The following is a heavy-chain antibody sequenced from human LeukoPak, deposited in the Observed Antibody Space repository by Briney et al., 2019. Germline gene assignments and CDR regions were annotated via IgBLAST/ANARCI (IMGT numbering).Heavy chain of an antibody. CDR1: GGSISSSSYY. CDR3: ARSAHYYDSSGSDSRVRSRKKDFDY. V-gene: IGHV4-39*01. CDR2: IYYSGST. Sequence: SETLSLTCTVSGGSISSSSYYWGWIRQPPGKGLEWIGSIYYSGSTYYNPSLKSRVTISVDTSKNQFSLKLSSVTAADTAVYYCARSAHYYDSSGSDSRVRSRKKDFDYWGQGTLVTVSS. D-gene: IGHD3-22*01. J-gene: IGHJ4*02.